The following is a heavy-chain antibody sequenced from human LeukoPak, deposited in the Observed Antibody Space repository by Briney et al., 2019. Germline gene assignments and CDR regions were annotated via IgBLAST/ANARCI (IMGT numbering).Heavy chain of an antibody. CDR1: GFTVSSNY. CDR3: ARDHMDVVVPAARYYYMDV. Sequence: GGSLRLSCAASGFTVSSNYMSWVRQAPGKGLEWVSVIYSGGSTYYADSVKGRFTISRDNSKNTLYLQMNSLRAEDTAVYYCARDHMDVVVPAARYYYMDVWGKGTTVTVSS. V-gene: IGHV3-53*01. J-gene: IGHJ6*03. D-gene: IGHD2-2*01. CDR2: IYSGGST.